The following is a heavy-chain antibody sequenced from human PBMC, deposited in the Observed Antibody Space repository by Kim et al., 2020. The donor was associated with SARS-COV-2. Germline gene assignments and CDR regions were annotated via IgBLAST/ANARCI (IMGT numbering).Heavy chain of an antibody. D-gene: IGHD2-2*01. CDR3: ARDMVPQYCSSTSCYADYYYGMDV. CDR1: GFTFSSYA. J-gene: IGHJ6*02. V-gene: IGHV3-30*04. Sequence: GGSLRLSCAASGFTFSSYAMHWVRQAPGKGLEWVAVISYDGSNKYYADSVKGRFTISRDNSKNTLYLQMNSLRADYTAVYYCARDMVPQYCSSTSCYADYYYGMDVWGQGTTVTVSS. CDR2: ISYDGSNK.